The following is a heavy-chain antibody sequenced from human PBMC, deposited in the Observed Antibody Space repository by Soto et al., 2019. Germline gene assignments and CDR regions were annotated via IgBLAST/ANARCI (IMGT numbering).Heavy chain of an antibody. CDR3: ASSDRIFPGYGYGYGGRYYYYGMDV. J-gene: IGHJ6*02. V-gene: IGHV1-69*13. Sequence: SVKVSCKASVGTFSSYAISWVRQAPGQGLEWMGGIIPIFGTANYAQKFQGRVTITADESTSTAYMELSSLRSEDTAVYYCASSDRIFPGYGYGYGGRYYYYGMDVWGQGTTVTVSS. CDR1: VGTFSSYA. D-gene: IGHD5-18*01. CDR2: IIPIFGTA.